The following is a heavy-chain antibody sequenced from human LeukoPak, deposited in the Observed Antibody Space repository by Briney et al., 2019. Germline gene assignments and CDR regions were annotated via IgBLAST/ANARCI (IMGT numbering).Heavy chain of an antibody. CDR2: ISSSGGNI. D-gene: IGHD3-3*01. J-gene: IGHJ4*02. V-gene: IGHV3-48*03. Sequence: SGGSLRLSCAASGFSFSSYEMIWVRQAPGKGLEWISYISSSGGNIYYADSVKGRFTISRDNAKNSLYLQMNSLRVEDTAVYYCARANTIFRVEPDYYFDYWGQGTLVSVSS. CDR3: ARANTIFRVEPDYYFDY. CDR1: GFSFSSYE.